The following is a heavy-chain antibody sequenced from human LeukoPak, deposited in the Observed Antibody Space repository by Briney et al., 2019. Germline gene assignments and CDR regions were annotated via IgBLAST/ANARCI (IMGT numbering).Heavy chain of an antibody. Sequence: PSETLSLTCTVSGVSISSYYWSWIRQPPGKGLEWIGYIYYSGSTNYNPSLKSRVTISVDTSKNQFSLKLSSVTAADTAVYYCARVDYSNRVDYWGQGTLVSVSS. CDR1: GVSISSYY. CDR3: ARVDYSNRVDY. J-gene: IGHJ4*02. D-gene: IGHD4-11*01. V-gene: IGHV4-59*01. CDR2: IYYSGST.